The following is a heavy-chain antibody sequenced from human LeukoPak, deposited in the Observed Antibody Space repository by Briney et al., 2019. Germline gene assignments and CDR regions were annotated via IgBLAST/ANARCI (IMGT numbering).Heavy chain of an antibody. V-gene: IGHV1-69*13. CDR2: IIPIFGTA. J-gene: IGHJ4*02. D-gene: IGHD3-22*01. Sequence: ASVKVSCKASGGTFSSYAISWVRQAPGQGLEWMGGIIPIFGTANYAQKFQGRVTITADESTSTAYMELSSLRSEDTAVYYCARRAGDYSHPYDYWGQGTLVTVSS. CDR3: ARRAGDYSHPYDY. CDR1: GGTFSSYA.